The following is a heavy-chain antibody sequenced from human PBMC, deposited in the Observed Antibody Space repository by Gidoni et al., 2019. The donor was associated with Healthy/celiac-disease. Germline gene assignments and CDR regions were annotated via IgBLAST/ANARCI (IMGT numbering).Heavy chain of an antibody. Sequence: SWVRQAPGKGLEWVANIKQDGSEKYYVDSVKGRFTISRDNAKNSLYLQMNSLRAEDTAVYYCARDQYDSSGYYYDYGMDVWGQGTTVTVSS. J-gene: IGHJ6*02. CDR2: IKQDGSEK. D-gene: IGHD6-19*01. V-gene: IGHV3-7*01. CDR3: ARDQYDSSGYYYDYGMDV.